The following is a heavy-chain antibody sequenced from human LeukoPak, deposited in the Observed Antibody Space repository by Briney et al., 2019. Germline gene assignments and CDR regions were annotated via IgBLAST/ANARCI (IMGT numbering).Heavy chain of an antibody. Sequence: PGGSLRLSCAASGFTFSSYGMHWVRQAPGKGLEWVAVISYDGSNKYYADSVKGRFTISRDNAKNSLYLQMNSLRAEDTAVYYCATPPVLLIYWGQGTLVTVSS. CDR3: ATPPVLLIY. V-gene: IGHV3-30*03. D-gene: IGHD3-10*01. CDR1: GFTFSSYG. J-gene: IGHJ4*02. CDR2: ISYDGSNK.